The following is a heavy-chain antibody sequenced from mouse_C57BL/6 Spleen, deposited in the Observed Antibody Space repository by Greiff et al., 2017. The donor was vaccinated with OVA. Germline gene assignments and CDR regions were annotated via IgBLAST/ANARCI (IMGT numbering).Heavy chain of an antibody. CDR1: GYTFTSYW. CDR2: IDPSDSYT. J-gene: IGHJ2*01. V-gene: IGHV1-69*01. CDR3: AAGGVTTGDY. D-gene: IGHD2-2*01. Sequence: QVQLKQPGAELVMPGASVKLSCKASGYTFTSYWMHWVKQRPGQGLEWIGEIDPSDSYTNYNQKFKGKSTLTVDKSSSTAYMQLSSLTSEDSAVYYCAAGGVTTGDYWGQGTTLTVSS.